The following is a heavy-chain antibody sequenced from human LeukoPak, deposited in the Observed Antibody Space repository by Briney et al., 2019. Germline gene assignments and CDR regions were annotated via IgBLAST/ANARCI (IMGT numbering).Heavy chain of an antibody. Sequence: GGSLRLSCAASGFTFSSYGMHWVRQAPGKGLEWVAFIRYDGSNKYYADSVKGRFTISRDNSKNTLYLQMNSLRAEDTAVYYCARVPSEQWLASDYWGQGTLVTVSS. CDR3: ARVPSEQWLASDY. CDR1: GFTFSSYG. D-gene: IGHD6-19*01. J-gene: IGHJ4*02. CDR2: IRYDGSNK. V-gene: IGHV3-30*02.